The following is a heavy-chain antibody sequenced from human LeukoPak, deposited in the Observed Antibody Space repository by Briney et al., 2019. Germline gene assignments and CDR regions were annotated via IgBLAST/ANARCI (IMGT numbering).Heavy chain of an antibody. Sequence: GASVKVSCKASGYTFTGYYMHWVRQAPGQGLEWMGWINPNSGGTNYAQKFQGRVTMTRDTSISTAYMELSRLRSDDTAVYYCARDKGRDMVARRDAFDIWGQGTMVTVSS. CDR3: ARDKGRDMVARRDAFDI. J-gene: IGHJ3*02. D-gene: IGHD5-12*01. CDR2: INPNSGGT. CDR1: GYTFTGYY. V-gene: IGHV1-2*02.